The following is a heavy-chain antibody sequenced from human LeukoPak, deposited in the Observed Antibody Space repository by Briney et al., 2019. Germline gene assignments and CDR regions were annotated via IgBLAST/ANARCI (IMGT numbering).Heavy chain of an antibody. Sequence: GESLKISCKGSGYSFTSYWIGWVRQMPGKGLEWMGIIYPGDSDTRYSPSFQGQVPISADKSISTAYLQWSSPKASDTAMYYCARPYCSGGSCYPGEYYFDYWGQGTLVTVSS. CDR1: GYSFTSYW. J-gene: IGHJ4*02. CDR2: IYPGDSDT. V-gene: IGHV5-51*01. D-gene: IGHD2-15*01. CDR3: ARPYCSGGSCYPGEYYFDY.